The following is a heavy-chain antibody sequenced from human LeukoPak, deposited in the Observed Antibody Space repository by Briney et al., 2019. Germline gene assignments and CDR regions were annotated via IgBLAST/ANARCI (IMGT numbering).Heavy chain of an antibody. V-gene: IGHV4-4*07. CDR2: IYTSGST. D-gene: IGHD6-19*01. J-gene: IGHJ4*02. CDR3: ARDRSSGWVDY. CDR1: GGSVSSYY. Sequence: SETLSLTCTVSGGSVSSYYWSWIRQPAGKGLEWIGRIYTSGSTNYNPSHKSRVTMSVDTSKNQFSLKLSSVTAADTAVYYCARDRSSGWVDYWGQGTLVTVSS.